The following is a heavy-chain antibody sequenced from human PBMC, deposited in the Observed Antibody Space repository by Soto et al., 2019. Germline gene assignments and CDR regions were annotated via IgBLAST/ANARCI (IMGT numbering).Heavy chain of an antibody. Sequence: PGGSLRLSCAASGFTVSSSYMSWVRQAPGKGLEWVSVIYSGGSTYYADSVKGRFTISRDNSKNTLYLQMNSLRAEDTAVYYCARDQNYYDSSGYLYYFDYWGQGTLVTVSS. V-gene: IGHV3-53*01. CDR2: IYSGGST. D-gene: IGHD3-22*01. J-gene: IGHJ4*02. CDR3: ARDQNYYDSSGYLYYFDY. CDR1: GFTVSSSY.